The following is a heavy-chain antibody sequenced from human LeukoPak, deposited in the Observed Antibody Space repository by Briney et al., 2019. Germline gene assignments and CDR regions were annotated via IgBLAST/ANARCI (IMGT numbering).Heavy chain of an antibody. CDR3: ARGSITMIVVANWGAFDI. V-gene: IGHV1-46*01. Sequence: ASVKVSCKASGYTFTSYYMHWVRQAPGQGLEWMGIINPSGGSTSYAQKFQGRVTMTRDTSTSTAYMELSSLRSEDTAVYYCARGSITMIVVANWGAFDIWGQGTMVTVSS. D-gene: IGHD3-22*01. CDR2: INPSGGST. J-gene: IGHJ3*02. CDR1: GYTFTSYY.